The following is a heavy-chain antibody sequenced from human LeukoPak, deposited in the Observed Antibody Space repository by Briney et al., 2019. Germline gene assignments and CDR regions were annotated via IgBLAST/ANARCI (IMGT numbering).Heavy chain of an antibody. CDR3: ARDHGGVGIKVFDY. V-gene: IGHV1-2*02. Sequence: ASVKVSCKASGYTFTGYYMHWVRQAPGQGLEWMGWINPNSGGTNYAQKFQGRVTMTRDTSISTAYMELSRPRSDDTAVYYCARDHGGVGIKVFDYWGQGTLVTVSS. CDR2: INPNSGGT. CDR1: GYTFTGYY. J-gene: IGHJ4*02. D-gene: IGHD1-26*01.